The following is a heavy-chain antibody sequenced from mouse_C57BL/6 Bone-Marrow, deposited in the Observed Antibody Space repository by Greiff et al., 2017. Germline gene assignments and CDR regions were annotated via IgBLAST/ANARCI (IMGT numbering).Heavy chain of an antibody. J-gene: IGHJ2*01. V-gene: IGHV1-47*01. CDR1: GYTFTTYP. Sequence: QVQLKQSGAELVKPGASVKMPCKASGYTFTTYPIEWMKQNHGKSLEWIGNFHPYNDDTMYNEKFKGKATLTVEKSSSTVYLELSRLTSDDSAVYECERGGNCGEYYFDYWGQGTTLTVSS. CDR2: FHPYNDDT. D-gene: IGHD1-1*02. CDR3: ERGGNCGEYYFDY.